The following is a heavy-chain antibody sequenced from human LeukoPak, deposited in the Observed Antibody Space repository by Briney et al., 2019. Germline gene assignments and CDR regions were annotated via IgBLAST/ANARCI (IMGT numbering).Heavy chain of an antibody. CDR3: AREGAYVWGSYRYPSFDY. Sequence: GGSLRLSCAASGFTFSRYWMTWVRQSPGKGLEWVANINQDGSEKYYGDSVTGRFTISRDNAENSLYLQMNSLRAEDTAVYYCAREGAYVWGSYRYPSFDYWGQGTLVTVSS. CDR2: INQDGSEK. V-gene: IGHV3-7*01. CDR1: GFTFSRYW. J-gene: IGHJ4*02. D-gene: IGHD3-16*02.